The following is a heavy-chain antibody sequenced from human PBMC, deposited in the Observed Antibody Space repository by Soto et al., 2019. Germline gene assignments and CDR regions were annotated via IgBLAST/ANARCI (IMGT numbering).Heavy chain of an antibody. Sequence: ASVKVSRKASAYTFADYGIIWVRQAPGQGLEWMGWISGFNGNTNYAQKFQDRVTMTTDTSTTTAYMELRSLRSDDTAVYFCARARRTGYSHFDYWGQGTLVTVSS. CDR3: ARARRTGYSHFDY. CDR1: AYTFADYG. J-gene: IGHJ4*01. D-gene: IGHD3-9*01. V-gene: IGHV1-18*01. CDR2: ISGFNGNT.